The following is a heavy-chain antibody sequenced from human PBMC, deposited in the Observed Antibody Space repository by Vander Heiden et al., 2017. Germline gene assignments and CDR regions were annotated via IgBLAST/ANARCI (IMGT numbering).Heavy chain of an antibody. J-gene: IGHJ3*02. Sequence: EVQLVESGGGLVQPGGSLSLSCAAPGFTVSSDDMHWVRQATGKSLEWVSAIATAGDTYYLGSVKGRFTISRENAKNSLYLQMNSLRAGDTAVYYCARGGSPEAFDIWGQGTMVTVSS. CDR2: IATAGDT. D-gene: IGHD1-26*01. V-gene: IGHV3-13*01. CDR3: ARGGSPEAFDI. CDR1: GFTVSSDD.